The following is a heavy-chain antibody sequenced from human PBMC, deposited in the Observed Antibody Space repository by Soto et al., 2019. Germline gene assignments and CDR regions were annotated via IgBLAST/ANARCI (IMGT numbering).Heavy chain of an antibody. CDR1: GFTFSSYD. D-gene: IGHD2-2*01. J-gene: IGHJ6*03. V-gene: IGHV3-13*01. Sequence: HPGGSLRLSCAASGFTFSSYDMHWVRQATGKGLEWVSAIGTAGDTYYPGSVKGRFTISRENAKNSLYLQMNSLRAGDTAVYYCARAARYCSSTSCYALYMDVWGKGTTVTVSS. CDR2: IGTAGDT. CDR3: ARAARYCSSTSCYALYMDV.